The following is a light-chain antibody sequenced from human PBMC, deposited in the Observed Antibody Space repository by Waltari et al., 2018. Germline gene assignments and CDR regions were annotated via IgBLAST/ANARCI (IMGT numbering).Light chain of an antibody. CDR3: QQYDGSAVT. Sequence: IVLTQSPDTLSLSPGERATLSCRASQSVSSISLAWYQQKPGQAPRLLIYGTSSRATGFPDRLSGSGSGTDFTLTISRLEPEDFAVYHCQQYDGSAVTFGGGTKVEIK. CDR2: GTS. V-gene: IGKV3-20*01. J-gene: IGKJ4*01. CDR1: QSVSSIS.